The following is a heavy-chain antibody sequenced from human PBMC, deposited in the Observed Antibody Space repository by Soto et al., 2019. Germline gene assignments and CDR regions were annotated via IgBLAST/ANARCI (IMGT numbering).Heavy chain of an antibody. D-gene: IGHD1-26*01. CDR3: ARESGSYFDPYYYYGMDV. J-gene: IGHJ6*02. CDR2: IIPIFGTA. CDR1: GGTFSSYA. Sequence: SVKVSCKASGGTFSSYAISWVRQALGQGLEWMGGIIPIFGTANYAQKFQGRVTITADESTSTAYMELSSLRSEDTAVYYCARESGSYFDPYYYYGMDVWGQGTTVTVSS. V-gene: IGHV1-69*13.